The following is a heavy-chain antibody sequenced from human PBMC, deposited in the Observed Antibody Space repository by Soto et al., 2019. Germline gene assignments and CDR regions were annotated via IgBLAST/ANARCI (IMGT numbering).Heavy chain of an antibody. CDR2: IYYDGNT. D-gene: IGHD2-2*01. CDR1: GESIRSSAFY. V-gene: IGHV4-31*02. J-gene: IGHJ4*01. Sequence: PSETLSLTCSVSGESIRSSAFYWGWVRQLPGKTLEWLGFIYYDGNTYYNPSLKSRLRISSDTSNNQVSLKLSSATATDLATYYCGRSRMGHASPTDFWGHGILVTFSS. CDR3: GRSRMGHASPTDF.